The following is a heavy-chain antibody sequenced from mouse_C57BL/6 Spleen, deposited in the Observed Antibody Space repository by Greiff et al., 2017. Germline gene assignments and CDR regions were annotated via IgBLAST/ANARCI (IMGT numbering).Heavy chain of an antibody. CDR2: IDPSDSYT. CDR1: GSPFTSSW. Sequence: VKLQQPGAELVMPGASVKLSCKASGSPFTSSWMHWVKQRPGQGLEWIGEIDPSDSYTNYNQKFKGKSTLTVAKSSSTAYMQLSSLTSEDSAVYYCARSVFYYGNPEDAMDYWGQGTSVTVSS. J-gene: IGHJ4*01. V-gene: IGHV1-69*01. CDR3: ARSVFYYGNPEDAMDY. D-gene: IGHD2-1*01.